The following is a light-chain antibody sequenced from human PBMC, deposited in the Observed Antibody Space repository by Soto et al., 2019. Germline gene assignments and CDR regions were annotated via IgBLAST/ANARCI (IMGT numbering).Light chain of an antibody. CDR2: DVT. CDR1: SSDVGGFNY. Sequence: QSALTQPASVSGSPGHSITIFCTGTSSDVGGFNYVSWYQQHPGKAPKLMIYDVTNRPSGVSYRFSGSKSGNTASLTISGLQAEDEADYYCNSYTSSRTYVFGTGTKVTVL. J-gene: IGLJ1*01. V-gene: IGLV2-14*03. CDR3: NSYTSSRTYV.